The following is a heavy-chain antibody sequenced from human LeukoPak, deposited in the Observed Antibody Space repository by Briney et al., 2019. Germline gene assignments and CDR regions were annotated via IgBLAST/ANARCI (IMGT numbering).Heavy chain of an antibody. Sequence: PSETLSLTCTVSGGSISNYYWTWIRQPPGKAPEWIGYSHYTGSSNYNPSLKSRVTISVDTSKNQFSLKLSSVTAADTAVYYCARAYSDYGNDAFDIWGQGTVVTVS. V-gene: IGHV4-59*01. D-gene: IGHD5-12*01. CDR2: SHYTGSS. CDR3: ARAYSDYGNDAFDI. J-gene: IGHJ3*02. CDR1: GGSISNYY.